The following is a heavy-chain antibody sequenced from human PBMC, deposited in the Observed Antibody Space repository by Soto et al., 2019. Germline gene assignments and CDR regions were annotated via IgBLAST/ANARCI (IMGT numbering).Heavy chain of an antibody. D-gene: IGHD6-13*01. CDR2: ISSSSSYI. Sequence: EVQLVESGGGLVKPGGSLRLSWAASGFTFSSYSMNWVRQAPGKGLEWVSSISSSSSYIYYADSVKGRFTISRDNAKNSLYLQMNSLRAEDTAVYYCARMGSHRYYYYGMDVWGQGTTVTVSS. V-gene: IGHV3-21*01. CDR3: ARMGSHRYYYYGMDV. CDR1: GFTFSSYS. J-gene: IGHJ6*02.